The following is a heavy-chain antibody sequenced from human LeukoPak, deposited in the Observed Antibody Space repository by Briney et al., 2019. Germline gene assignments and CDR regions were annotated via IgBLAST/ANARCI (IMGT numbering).Heavy chain of an antibody. CDR2: IYYSGST. D-gene: IGHD5-12*01. CDR1: GGSISSSSYY. J-gene: IGHJ4*02. V-gene: IGHV4-39*07. CDR3: ARVYSGYDLPGSLANYYFDY. Sequence: SETLSLTCTVSGGSISSSSYYCGWIRQPPGKGLEWIGSIYYSGSTYYNPSLKGRVTISVDTSKNQFSLKLSSVTAADTAVYYCARVYSGYDLPGSLANYYFDYWGQGTLVTVSS.